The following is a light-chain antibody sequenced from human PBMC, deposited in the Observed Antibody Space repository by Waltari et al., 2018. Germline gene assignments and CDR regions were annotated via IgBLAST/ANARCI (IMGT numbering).Light chain of an antibody. J-gene: IGLJ1*01. Sequence: QSALTQPASVSGSPGQSITIPCTGTNSDVGGYNYFSWYQQHPGKAPKLMIYDVSNRPSGVSNRFSGSKSGNTASLTISGLQAEDEADYYCSSYTSSSTHYVFGTGTKVTVL. V-gene: IGLV2-14*03. CDR2: DVS. CDR3: SSYTSSSTHYV. CDR1: NSDVGGYNY.